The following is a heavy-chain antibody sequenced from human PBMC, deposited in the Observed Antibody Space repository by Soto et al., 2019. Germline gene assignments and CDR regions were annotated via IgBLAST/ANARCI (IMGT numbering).Heavy chain of an antibody. CDR3: VKDSRDTMVRGVIIPPGY. D-gene: IGHD3-10*01. V-gene: IGHV3-23*01. CDR1: GFTFSSYA. Sequence: GGSLRLSCEASGFTFSSYAMSWVRQAPGKGLEWVSAISSSGGSTYYADSVKGRFTISRDNSKNTLYLQLNSLRVEDTAVYYCVKDSRDTMVRGVIIPPGYWGQGTLVPVSS. J-gene: IGHJ4*02. CDR2: ISSSGGST.